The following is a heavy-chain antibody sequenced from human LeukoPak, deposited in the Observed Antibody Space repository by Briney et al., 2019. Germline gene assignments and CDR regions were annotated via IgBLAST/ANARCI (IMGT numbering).Heavy chain of an antibody. Sequence: GASVKVSCKASGGTFSSYAISWVRQAPAQGLEWMGGIIPIFGTANYAQKFQGRVTITADESTSTAYMELSSLRSEDTAVYYCARDPYYYDSSGLDYWGQGTLVTVSS. J-gene: IGHJ4*02. D-gene: IGHD3-22*01. CDR2: IIPIFGTA. V-gene: IGHV1-69*13. CDR1: GGTFSSYA. CDR3: ARDPYYYDSSGLDY.